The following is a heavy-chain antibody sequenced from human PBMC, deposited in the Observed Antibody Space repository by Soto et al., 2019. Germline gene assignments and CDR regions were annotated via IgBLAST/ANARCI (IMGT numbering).Heavy chain of an antibody. CDR1: GYTFTSYA. D-gene: IGHD5-12*01. V-gene: IGHV1-3*05. CDR2: INAGNGNT. CDR3: ARDHALEWLRRGGDY. J-gene: IGHJ4*02. Sequence: QVQLVQSGAEEKKPGASVKVSCKASGYTFTSYAMHWVRQAPGQRLEWMGWINAGNGNTKYSQKFQGRVTITRDTSASTAYMELSSLRSEDTAVYYCARDHALEWLRRGGDYWGQGTLVTVSS.